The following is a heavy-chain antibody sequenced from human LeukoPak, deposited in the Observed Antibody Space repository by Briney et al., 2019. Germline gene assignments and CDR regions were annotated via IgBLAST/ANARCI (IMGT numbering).Heavy chain of an antibody. CDR3: ARDLRPYSGYDNLAFDI. CDR1: GFTFSSYS. J-gene: IGHJ3*02. D-gene: IGHD5-12*01. V-gene: IGHV3-21*01. CDR2: ISTSSSYI. Sequence: KTGGSLRLSCAASGFTFSSYSMIWVRQAPGKGLEWVSFISTSSSYIYYADSVKGRFTISRDNAKNSLYLQMNSLRAEDTAVYYCARDLRPYSGYDNLAFDIWGQGTRVTVSS.